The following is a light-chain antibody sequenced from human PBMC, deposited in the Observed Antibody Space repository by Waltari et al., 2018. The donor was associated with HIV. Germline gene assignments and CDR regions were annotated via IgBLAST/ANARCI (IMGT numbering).Light chain of an antibody. CDR1: SRDVGGYDF. J-gene: IGLJ3*02. CDR3: CSYTTMTTLL. V-gene: IGLV2-11*01. Sequence: QSALTQPRSVSGSPGDSVTISCTRTSRDVGGYDFVSWYQQTPGKAPKLIIYEVNKRPSGVPDRFSGSKSGNTASLTISGLQPEDEAAYHCCSYTTMTTLLFGGGTKVTVL. CDR2: EVN.